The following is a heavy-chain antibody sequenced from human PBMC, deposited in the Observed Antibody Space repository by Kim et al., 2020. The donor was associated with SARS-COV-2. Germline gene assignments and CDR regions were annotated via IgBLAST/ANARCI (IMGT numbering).Heavy chain of an antibody. J-gene: IGHJ4*02. Sequence: SETLSLTCTVSGYSISSGYYWGWIRQPPGKGLEWIGSIYHSGSTYYNPSLKSRVTISVDTSKNQFSLKLSSVTAADTAVYYCARDRFARYYYGSGSYYDWGQGTLVTVSS. D-gene: IGHD3-10*01. V-gene: IGHV4-38-2*02. CDR1: GYSISSGYY. CDR2: IYHSGST. CDR3: ARDRFARYYYGSGSYYD.